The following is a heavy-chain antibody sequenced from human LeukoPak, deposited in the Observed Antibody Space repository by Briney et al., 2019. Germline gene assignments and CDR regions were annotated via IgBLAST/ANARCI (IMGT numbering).Heavy chain of an antibody. J-gene: IGHJ4*02. D-gene: IGHD6-13*01. CDR1: GGSISSGGYY. V-gene: IGHV4-31*03. CDR2: IYYSGST. CDR3: ASCSSWYGIDY. Sequence: SQTLSLTCTVSGGSISSGGYYWSWIRQHPGKGLEWIGYIYYSGSTYYNPSLKSRVTISVDTSKNQFSLKLSSVTAADTAVYYCASCSSWYGIDYWGQGTLVTVSS.